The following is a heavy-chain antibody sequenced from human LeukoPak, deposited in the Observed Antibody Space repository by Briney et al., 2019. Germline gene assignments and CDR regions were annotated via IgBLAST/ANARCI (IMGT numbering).Heavy chain of an antibody. D-gene: IGHD3-22*01. V-gene: IGHV1-18*01. Sequence: GASVKVSCKASGYTFTSYGIIWVRRAPGQGLEWMGWISAYNGNTNYAQKLQGRVTMTTDTSTSTAYMELRSLRSDDTAVYYCARVVGGYYDSSGYYYWFDPWGQGTLVTVSS. CDR2: ISAYNGNT. CDR3: ARVVGGYYDSSGYYYWFDP. CDR1: GYTFTSYG. J-gene: IGHJ5*02.